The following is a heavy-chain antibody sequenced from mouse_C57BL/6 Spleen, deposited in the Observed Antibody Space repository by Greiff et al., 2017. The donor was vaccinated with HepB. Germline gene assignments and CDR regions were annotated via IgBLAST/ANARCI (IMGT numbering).Heavy chain of an antibody. CDR2: IYPGDGDT. CDR1: GYAFSSSW. J-gene: IGHJ2*01. V-gene: IGHV1-82*01. CDR3: ARDCDGGY. D-gene: IGHD2-3*01. Sequence: VQLQQSGPELVKPGASVKISCKASGYAFSSSWMNWVKQRPGKGLEWIGRIYPGDGDTNYNGKFKGKATLTADKSSSTAYMQLSNLTSEDSAVYFCARDCDGGYWGQGTTLTVSS.